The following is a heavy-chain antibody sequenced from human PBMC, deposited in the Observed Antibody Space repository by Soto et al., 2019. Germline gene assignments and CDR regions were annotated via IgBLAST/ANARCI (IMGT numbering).Heavy chain of an antibody. V-gene: IGHV3-33*01. D-gene: IGHD3-16*01. J-gene: IGHJ4*02. CDR3: ARWGDERRADY. CDR1: GFXFSSHX. CDR2: IWDDGNEK. Sequence: QVQLVESGGGVVXXXXXXXXACAASGFXFSSHXMHWVRQAPGKGLEWVAVIWDDGNEKYYVDSVKGRFTISRDNSKNTVYLQMNSLRAEDTAVYYCARWGDERRADYWGQGTLVTVSS.